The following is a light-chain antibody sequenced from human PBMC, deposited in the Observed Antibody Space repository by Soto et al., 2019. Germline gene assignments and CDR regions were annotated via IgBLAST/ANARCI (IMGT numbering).Light chain of an antibody. J-gene: IGLJ3*02. CDR1: SSDVGAYDL. CDR3: SSCTNTNTRV. Sequence: QSVLTQPASVSGSPGESITISCTGTSSDVGAYDLVSWYQQHPGKAPKPMIYDVSNRPSGVSNRFSGSKSGNTASLTISGLHSEDESDYYCSSCTNTNTRVFGGGTKVTVL. CDR2: DVS. V-gene: IGLV2-14*03.